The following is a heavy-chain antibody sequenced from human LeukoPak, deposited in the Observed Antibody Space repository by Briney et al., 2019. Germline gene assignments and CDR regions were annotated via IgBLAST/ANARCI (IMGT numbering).Heavy chain of an antibody. Sequence: SETLSLTCTVSGGSISNYYWSWIRQPAGKGLEWIGCLYSSGSTNYNPSLKSRVTVSLDTSKNQFSLKLSSVTAADTAVYYCARWRTYPDAFDIWGQGTMLTVSS. J-gene: IGHJ3*02. CDR3: ARWRTYPDAFDI. CDR2: LYSSGST. V-gene: IGHV4-4*07. D-gene: IGHD2-2*01. CDR1: GGSISNYY.